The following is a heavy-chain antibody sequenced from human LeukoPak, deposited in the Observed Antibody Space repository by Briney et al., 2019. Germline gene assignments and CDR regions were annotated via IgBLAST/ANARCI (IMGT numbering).Heavy chain of an antibody. CDR2: INHSGST. J-gene: IGHJ6*02. D-gene: IGHD2-15*01. CDR3: ARGYCSGGSCYVRRGMDV. Sequence: TSETLSLTCAVYGGSFSGYYWSWIRQPPGKGLEWIGEINHSGSTNYNPSLKSRVTISVDTSKNQFSLKLSSVTAADTAVYCCARGYCSGGSCYVRRGMDVWGQGTTVTVSS. CDR1: GGSFSGYY. V-gene: IGHV4-34*01.